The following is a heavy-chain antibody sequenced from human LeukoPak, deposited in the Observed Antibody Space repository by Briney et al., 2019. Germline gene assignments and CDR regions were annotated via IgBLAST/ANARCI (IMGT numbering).Heavy chain of an antibody. J-gene: IGHJ4*02. D-gene: IGHD4-17*01. CDR3: AKGPYPMTTVTPFDY. V-gene: IGHV3-30*18. CDR2: ISYDGSNK. Sequence: PGGSLRLSCAASGFTFSSYGMHWVRQAPGKGLEWVAVISYDGSNKYYADSVKGRFTISRDNSKNTLYLQMNSLRAEDTAVYYCAKGPYPMTTVTPFDYWGQGTLVTVSS. CDR1: GFTFSSYG.